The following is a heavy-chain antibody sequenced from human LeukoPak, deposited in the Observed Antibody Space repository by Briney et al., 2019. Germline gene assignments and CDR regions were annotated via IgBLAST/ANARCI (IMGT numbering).Heavy chain of an antibody. V-gene: IGHV5-51*01. J-gene: IGHJ4*02. CDR2: IYPGDSDT. D-gene: IGHD5-24*01. CDR3: TRRSNYGDSDY. CDR1: GYTFTSYW. Sequence: GESLKISCQASGYTFTSYWIGWVRQMPGKRLEWMGLIYPGDSDTRYSPSFQGQVTVSADKSNSTAYLQWSSLKASDTAIYYCTRRSNYGDSDYWGQGTLVTVSS.